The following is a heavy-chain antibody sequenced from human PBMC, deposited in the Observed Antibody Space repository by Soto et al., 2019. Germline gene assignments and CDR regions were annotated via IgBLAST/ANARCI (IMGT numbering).Heavy chain of an antibody. V-gene: IGHV1-58*02. D-gene: IGHD3-10*01. Sequence: GASVKVSCKASGFTFIRSPMQWVRQARGQHLEWVGWIVVGSGNTKYAQKFQERVTITRDMSTSTAYMELSSLRSEDTAVYYCAAGGETDAFDIWGQGTMVTVSS. CDR2: IVVGSGNT. CDR3: AAGGETDAFDI. CDR1: GFTFIRSP. J-gene: IGHJ3*02.